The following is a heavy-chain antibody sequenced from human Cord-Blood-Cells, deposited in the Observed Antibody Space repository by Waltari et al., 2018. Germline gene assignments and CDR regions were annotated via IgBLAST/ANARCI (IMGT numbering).Heavy chain of an antibody. CDR3: ARGCYDSSGYYCAFDI. V-gene: IGHV3-53*01. J-gene: IGHJ3*02. CDR1: GFTVSSNY. Sequence: EVQLVESGGGLIQPGGSLRPSCAASGFTVSSNYISWVRQAPGKGLEWVSVIYSGGSTYYADSVKGRFTISRDNSKNTLYLQMNSLRAEDTAVYYCARGCYDSSGYYCAFDIWGQGTMVTVSS. CDR2: IYSGGST. D-gene: IGHD3-22*01.